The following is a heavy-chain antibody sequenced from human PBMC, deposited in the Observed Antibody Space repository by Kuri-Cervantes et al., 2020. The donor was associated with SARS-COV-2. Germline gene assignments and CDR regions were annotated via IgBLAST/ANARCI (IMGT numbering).Heavy chain of an antibody. CDR2: ISAYNGNT. Sequence: VKVSCKASGYTFTSYGISWVRQAPGQGLERMGWISAYNGNTNYAQKLQGRVTMTTDTSTSTAYMELRSLRSDDTAVYYCARDFIFVIMGATYDAFDIWGQGTMVTVSS. CDR3: ARDFIFVIMGATYDAFDI. D-gene: IGHD1-26*01. CDR1: GYTFTSYG. V-gene: IGHV1-18*01. J-gene: IGHJ3*02.